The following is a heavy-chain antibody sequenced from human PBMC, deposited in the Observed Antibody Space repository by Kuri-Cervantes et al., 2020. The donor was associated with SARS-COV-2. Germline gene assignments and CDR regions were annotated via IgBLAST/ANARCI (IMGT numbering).Heavy chain of an antibody. D-gene: IGHD4-17*01. Sequence: KVSCKGSGYSFTTYWISWVRQIPGKGLEWMGIIYPGDSDTRYSPSFQGQVTISADKSISTAFLQWSSLKASDTAIYYCARRAYGEQVDYYYMDVWGKGTTVTVSS. CDR3: ARRAYGEQVDYYYMDV. CDR2: IYPGDSDT. CDR1: GYSFTTYW. V-gene: IGHV5-51*01. J-gene: IGHJ6*03.